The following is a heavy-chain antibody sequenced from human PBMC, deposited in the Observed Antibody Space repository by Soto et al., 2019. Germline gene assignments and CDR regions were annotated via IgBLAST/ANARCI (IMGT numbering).Heavy chain of an antibody. D-gene: IGHD5-12*01. CDR1: GFTFSNYG. J-gene: IGHJ6*02. Sequence: QVQLVESGGGVVQPGRSLRLSCAASGFTFSNYGMHWVRQAPGKGLEWVAHVWYDGRNKYYRDSVQGRFSISRDNSKNTLYLQMNSLRDEDTAVYYCVRAAGYSGNDYVYYYGMDVRGQGTTVTVSS. V-gene: IGHV3-33*01. CDR3: VRAAGYSGNDYVYYYGMDV. CDR2: VWYDGRNK.